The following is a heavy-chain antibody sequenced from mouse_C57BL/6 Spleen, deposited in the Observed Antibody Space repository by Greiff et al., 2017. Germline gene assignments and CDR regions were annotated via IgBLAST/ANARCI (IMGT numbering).Heavy chain of an antibody. CDR1: GYSITSGYY. Sequence: EVQLVESGPGLVKPSQSLSLTCSVTGYSITSGYYWNWIRQFPGNKLEWMGYISYDGSNNYNPSLKNRISITRDTSKNQFFLKLNSVTTEDTATYYCAIYYYGSSLYFDVWGTRTTVTVSS. CDR2: ISYDGSN. V-gene: IGHV3-6*01. J-gene: IGHJ1*03. D-gene: IGHD1-1*01. CDR3: AIYYYGSSLYFDV.